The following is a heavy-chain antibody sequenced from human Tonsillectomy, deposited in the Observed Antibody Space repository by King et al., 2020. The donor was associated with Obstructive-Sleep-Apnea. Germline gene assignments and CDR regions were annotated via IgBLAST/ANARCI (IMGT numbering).Heavy chain of an antibody. CDR1: GGSFSGYY. CDR2: INHSGST. Sequence: VQLQQWGAGLLKPSETLSLTCAVYGGSFSGYYWSWIRQPPGKGLEWIGEINHSGSTNYNPSLKSRVTISVDTSKNQFSLKLSSVTAADTAVYYCARGAGQQLVLFDYWGQGTLVTVSS. D-gene: IGHD6-13*01. CDR3: ARGAGQQLVLFDY. V-gene: IGHV4-34*01. J-gene: IGHJ4*02.